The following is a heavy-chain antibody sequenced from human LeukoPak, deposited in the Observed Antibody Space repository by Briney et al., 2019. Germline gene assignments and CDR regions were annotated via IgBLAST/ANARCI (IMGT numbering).Heavy chain of an antibody. CDR2: IKQDGSEK. CDR1: GFTFSSYW. D-gene: IGHD3-10*01. CDR3: AGQYLLWFGSVHYGMDV. V-gene: IGHV3-7*01. J-gene: IGHJ6*02. Sequence: GGSLRLSCAAPGFTFSSYWMSWVRQAPGKGLEWVANIKQDGSEKYYVDSVKGRFTISRDNAKNSLYLQMNSLRAEDTAVYYCAGQYLLWFGSVHYGMDVWGQGTTVTVSS.